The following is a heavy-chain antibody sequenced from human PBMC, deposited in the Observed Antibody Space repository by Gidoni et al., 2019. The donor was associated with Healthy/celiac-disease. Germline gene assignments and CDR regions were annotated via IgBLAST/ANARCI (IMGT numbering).Heavy chain of an antibody. J-gene: IGHJ4*02. Sequence: QVQLQQWGAGLLKPSETLSLTCAVYGGAFRGYYWSWTRQPPGKGLEWIGEINHSGSTNYNPALKSRITISVDTYKNQFSLKLSSGTAEDTAVYYGAGGKYAGGKYYFDYWGQGTLVTVSS. CDR3: AGGKYAGGKYYFDY. CDR1: GGAFRGYY. V-gene: IGHV4-34*01. D-gene: IGHD3-16*01. CDR2: INHSGST.